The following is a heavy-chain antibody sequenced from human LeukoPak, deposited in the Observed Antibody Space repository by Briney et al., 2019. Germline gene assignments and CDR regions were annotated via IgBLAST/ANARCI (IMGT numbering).Heavy chain of an antibody. V-gene: IGHV5-51*01. D-gene: IGHD3-16*02. Sequence: GESLKISCKGSGYSFTSYWIGWVRQLPGKGLEWMGIIHPGDSDTRYSPSFQGQVTISADKSISTAYLQWSSLKASDTATYYCARPPYDYVWGSYRYTVDYWGQGTLVTVSS. CDR2: IHPGDSDT. CDR1: GYSFTSYW. J-gene: IGHJ4*02. CDR3: ARPPYDYVWGSYRYTVDY.